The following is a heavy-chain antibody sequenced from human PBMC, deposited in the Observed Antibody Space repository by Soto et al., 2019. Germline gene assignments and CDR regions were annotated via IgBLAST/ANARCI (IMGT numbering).Heavy chain of an antibody. CDR3: ARGLVRTGPGYYGMDV. Sequence: GGSLRLSCAASGFTFSSYSMNWVRQAPGKGLEWVAYITYNGSNKYYADSVKGRFTISRDNSKNTLYLQMNSLRAEDTAVYYCARGLVRTGPGYYGMDVWGQGTTVTVSS. J-gene: IGHJ6*02. CDR1: GFTFSSYS. CDR2: ITYNGSNK. D-gene: IGHD2-8*02. V-gene: IGHV3-30*03.